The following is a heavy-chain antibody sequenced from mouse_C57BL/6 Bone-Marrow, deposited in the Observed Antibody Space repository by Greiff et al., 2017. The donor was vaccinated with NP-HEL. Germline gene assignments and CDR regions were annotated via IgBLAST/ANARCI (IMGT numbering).Heavy chain of an antibody. CDR1: GYTFTSYG. D-gene: IGHD1-1*02. Sequence: QVQLKESGAELARPGASVKLSCKASGYTFTSYGISWVKQRTGQGLEWIGEIYPRSGNTYYNEKFKGKATLTADKSSSTAYMELRSLTSEDSAVYFCAREVRALWLDYWGQGTSVTVSS. V-gene: IGHV1-81*01. J-gene: IGHJ4*01. CDR2: IYPRSGNT. CDR3: AREVRALWLDY.